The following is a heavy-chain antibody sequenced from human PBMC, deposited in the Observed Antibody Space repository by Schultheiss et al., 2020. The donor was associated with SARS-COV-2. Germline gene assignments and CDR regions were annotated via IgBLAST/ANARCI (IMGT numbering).Heavy chain of an antibody. CDR1: GFTFSSYG. D-gene: IGHD3-10*01. CDR3: TTDITMVQGGNDAFDI. V-gene: IGHV3-30*02. CDR2: IRYDGSNK. J-gene: IGHJ3*02. Sequence: GGSLRLSCAASGFTFSSYGMHWVRQAPGKGLEWVAFIRYDGSNKYYADSVKGRFTISRDDSKNTLYLQMNSLKTEDTAVYYCTTDITMVQGGNDAFDIWGQGTMVTVSS.